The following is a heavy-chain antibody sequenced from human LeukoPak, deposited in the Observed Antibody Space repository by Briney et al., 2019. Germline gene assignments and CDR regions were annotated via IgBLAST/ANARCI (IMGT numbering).Heavy chain of an antibody. J-gene: IGHJ4*02. V-gene: IGHV5-51*01. CDR3: ARHTTVGGSLRFDY. CDR2: ICPGDTDT. D-gene: IGHD4-23*01. Sequence: GESLKISCKGSGYGFSSYWIGWVRQMPGKGLEYMGIICPGDTDTRYSQSFQGQVTISADKSITTAYLQWSSLKASDTAMYYCARHTTVGGSLRFDYWGQGTLVSVSS. CDR1: GYGFSSYW.